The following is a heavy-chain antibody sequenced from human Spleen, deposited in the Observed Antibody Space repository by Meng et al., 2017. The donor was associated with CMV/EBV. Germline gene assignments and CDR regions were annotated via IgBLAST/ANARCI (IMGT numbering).Heavy chain of an antibody. CDR2: ISTSSSHI. D-gene: IGHD2-2*01. Sequence: GESLKISCAASGFTFSSYSMSWVRQAPGKGLEWVSSISTSSSHIYYADSVKGRFTISRDNAKNSLYLQMNSLRAEETAVYYCASESAYCTSTSCWGYVDYWGQGTLVTVSS. CDR1: GFTFSSYS. V-gene: IGHV3-21*01. CDR3: ASESAYCTSTSCWGYVDY. J-gene: IGHJ4*02.